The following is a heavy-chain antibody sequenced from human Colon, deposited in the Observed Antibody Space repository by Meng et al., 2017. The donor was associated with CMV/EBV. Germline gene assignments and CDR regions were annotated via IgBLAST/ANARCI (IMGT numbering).Heavy chain of an antibody. Sequence: LSLTCAASGFTFSAYGMHWVRQAPGKGLEWVAFIRYDGTITYSEDSVKGRFTISRDTSKNTLYLQMNSLRAEDTAVYYCARDQGQYTNYVYYWGQGTLVTVSS. CDR3: ARDQGQYTNYVYY. CDR1: GFTFSAYG. J-gene: IGHJ4*02. V-gene: IGHV3-30*02. D-gene: IGHD5-18*01. CDR2: IRYDGTIT.